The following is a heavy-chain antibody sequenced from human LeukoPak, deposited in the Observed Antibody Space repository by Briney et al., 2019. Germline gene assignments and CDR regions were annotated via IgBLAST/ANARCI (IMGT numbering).Heavy chain of an antibody. CDR1: GFTFSSYS. D-gene: IGHD4-17*01. V-gene: IGHV3-48*01. Sequence: GGSLRLSCAASGFTFSSYSMNWVRQAPGKGLEWVSYISSSSSTIYYADSVKGRFTISRDNSKNTLFLQMESLRRDDSAVYFCARAYGDNGGYFQQWGQGTLVTVSS. J-gene: IGHJ1*01. CDR2: ISSSSSTI. CDR3: ARAYGDNGGYFQQ.